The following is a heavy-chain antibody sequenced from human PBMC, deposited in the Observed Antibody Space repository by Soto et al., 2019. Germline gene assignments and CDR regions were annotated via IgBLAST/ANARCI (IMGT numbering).Heavy chain of an antibody. CDR1: GFSLSSYW. J-gene: IGHJ6*02. CDR3: ARGGSSSPKGMDV. D-gene: IGHD2-2*01. Sequence: GGSLWLSCSASGFSLSSYWIHWVRQGPGKGLVWVSRLNRDGSSTDYADSVKGRFAISRDIAKSTVYLQMNSLRAEDTAVYYCARGGSSSPKGMDVWGQGTTVTVSS. V-gene: IGHV3-74*01. CDR2: LNRDGSST.